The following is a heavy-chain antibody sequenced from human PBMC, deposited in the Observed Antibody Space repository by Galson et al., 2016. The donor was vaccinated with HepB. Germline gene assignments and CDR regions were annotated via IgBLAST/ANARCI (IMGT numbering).Heavy chain of an antibody. Sequence: SLRLSCAASGFTFHDYAMHWVRQAPGKGLEWVAVIWYDGTNRYYIDSVKGRFTISRDISKNTVFLQMNSLRAEDTAVYYCAREVRGDDAFDVWGQGTMVTVSS. J-gene: IGHJ3*01. CDR2: IWYDGTNR. CDR1: GFTFHDYA. D-gene: IGHD3-10*01. V-gene: IGHV3-33*08. CDR3: AREVRGDDAFDV.